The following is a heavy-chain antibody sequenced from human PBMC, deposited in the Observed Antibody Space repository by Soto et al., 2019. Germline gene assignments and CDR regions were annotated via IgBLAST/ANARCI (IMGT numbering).Heavy chain of an antibody. Sequence: GSLRLSCAASGFTFSSYAMSWVRQAPGKGLEWVSAISGSGGSTYYADSVKGRFTISRDNSKNTLYLQMNSLRAEDTAVYYCAKDPSDYYDSSGYPGLFDYWGQGTLVTVSS. J-gene: IGHJ4*02. D-gene: IGHD3-22*01. CDR3: AKDPSDYYDSSGYPGLFDY. CDR1: GFTFSSYA. V-gene: IGHV3-23*01. CDR2: ISGSGGST.